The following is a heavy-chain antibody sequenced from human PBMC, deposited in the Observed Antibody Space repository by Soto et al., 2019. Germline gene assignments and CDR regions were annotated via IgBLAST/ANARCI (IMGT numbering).Heavy chain of an antibody. CDR3: ASAAVTGTAGLDF. CDR1: GYTFSGFY. Sequence: ASVKVSCKASGYTFSGFYMHWVRQAPGQGLEWMGWINPNSGGTKSAEKFQGRVTMTRDTSISTAYMELSRLTSDDTAVYYCASAAVTGTAGLDFWGQGTQVTVS. V-gene: IGHV1-2*02. CDR2: INPNSGGT. J-gene: IGHJ4*02. D-gene: IGHD6-19*01.